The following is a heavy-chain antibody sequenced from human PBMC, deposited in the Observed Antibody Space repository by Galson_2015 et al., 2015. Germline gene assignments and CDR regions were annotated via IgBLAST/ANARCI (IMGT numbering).Heavy chain of an antibody. V-gene: IGHV3-33*01. D-gene: IGHD1-26*01. CDR1: GFTFSSYG. Sequence: SLRLSCAASGFTFSSYGMHWVRQAPGKGLEWVAVIWYDGSNKYYTDSVKGRFTISRDNSKNTLYLQMNSLRAEDTAVYYCARVGGHEWELLNHLGSHYYGMDVWGQGTTVTVSS. J-gene: IGHJ6*02. CDR3: ARVGGHEWELLNHLGSHYYGMDV. CDR2: IWYDGSNK.